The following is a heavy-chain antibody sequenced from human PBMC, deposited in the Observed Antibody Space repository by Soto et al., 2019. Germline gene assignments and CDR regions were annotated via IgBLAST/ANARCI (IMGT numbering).Heavy chain of an antibody. V-gene: IGHV1-18*01. J-gene: IGHJ4*02. CDR1: GYIFNTYD. CDR2: VSTTSGNT. CDR3: ERDLAYIREY. D-gene: IGHD1-26*01. Sequence: QVQLVQSGGEVKKPGASVKVSCKASGYIFNTYDISWVRQAPGQGLVWMGWVSTTSGNTGYAQNLQGRVTMTTDTSTSTAYMELRSLRSDDTAVYYCERDLAYIREYWGQGTLVTVSS.